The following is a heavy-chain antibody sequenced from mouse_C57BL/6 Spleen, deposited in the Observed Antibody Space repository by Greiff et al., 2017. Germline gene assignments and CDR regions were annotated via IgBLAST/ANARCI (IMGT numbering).Heavy chain of an antibody. J-gene: IGHJ4*01. CDR3: ARDIGERNYYAMDY. V-gene: IGHV5-16*01. CDR2: INYDGSST. CDR1: GFTFSDYY. Sequence: EVKVVESEGGLVQPGSSMKLSCTASGFTFSDYYMAWVRQVPEKGLEWVANINYDGSSTYYLDSLKSRFIISRDNAKNILYLQMSSLKSEDTATYYCARDIGERNYYAMDYWGQGTSVTVSS.